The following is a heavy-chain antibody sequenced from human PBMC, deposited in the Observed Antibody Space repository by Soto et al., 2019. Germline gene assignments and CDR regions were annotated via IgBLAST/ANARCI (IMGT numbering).Heavy chain of an antibody. J-gene: IGHJ2*01. D-gene: IGHD2-8*01. CDR1: GGSINNFY. Sequence: SETLSLTCTVSGGSINNFYWSWIRQPAGKGLEWIGRVYSTGTINYNPSLKSRVTLSLDTSKNQFSLRLTSVTAADTAVYYCARGTDDYNGWYFDFWGRGTLVTVSS. CDR3: ARGTDDYNGWYFDF. V-gene: IGHV4-4*07. CDR2: VYSTGTI.